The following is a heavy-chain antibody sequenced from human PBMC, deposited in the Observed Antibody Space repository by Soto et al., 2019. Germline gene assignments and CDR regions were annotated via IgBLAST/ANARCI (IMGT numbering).Heavy chain of an antibody. CDR3: AREGGQGRGVIGHY. D-gene: IGHD3-16*02. J-gene: IGHJ4*02. CDR1: GDSVNSENSY. CDR2: IYYNGGT. Sequence: PSETLSLTCTVSGDSVNSENSYWNWIRQAPGKGPDWIGYIYYNGGTNYNPSLKSRATILLDTSTNQFSLTLTSVTAADTAVYYCAREGGQGRGVIGHYWGRGILVTVPQ. V-gene: IGHV4-61*01.